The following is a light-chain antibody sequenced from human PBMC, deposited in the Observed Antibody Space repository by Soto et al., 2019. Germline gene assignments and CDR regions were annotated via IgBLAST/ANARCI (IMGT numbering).Light chain of an antibody. Sequence: QSVLTQPASVSGSPGQSITISCTGTSSDVGGYKHVSWYQHHPGKAPKLMIYEVSNRPSGVSNRFSGSKSGYTASLTISGLQDEEEADYYCNSQRSSGTRVFGTGTKVTVL. CDR3: NSQRSSGTRV. J-gene: IGLJ1*01. CDR1: SSDVGGYKH. CDR2: EVS. V-gene: IGLV2-14*01.